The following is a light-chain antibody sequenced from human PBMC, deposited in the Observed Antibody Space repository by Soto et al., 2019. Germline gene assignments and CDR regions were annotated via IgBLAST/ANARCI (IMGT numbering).Light chain of an antibody. CDR2: DAS. V-gene: IGKV1-5*01. J-gene: IGKJ1*01. CDR1: ESIRTW. Sequence: DIQMTQSPSTLSAYIGDRVTLTCRASESIRTWLAWYQQKSGKAPKLLIYDASSLESGVPSRFSGSGSGTEFTLTISSLQPDDFATYYCQQYNSYSPTFGQGTKVDI. CDR3: QQYNSYSPT.